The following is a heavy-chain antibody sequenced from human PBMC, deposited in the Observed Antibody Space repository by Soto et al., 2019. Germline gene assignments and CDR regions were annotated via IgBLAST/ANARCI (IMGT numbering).Heavy chain of an antibody. CDR1: GFTFSIYW. CDR3: TRVGGSVSGMDV. J-gene: IGHJ6*02. Sequence: EVQLVESGGGLVQPGGSLRLSCAASGFTFSIYWMHWVRQAPGKGPVWVSRIDNAGSSARYADSVKGRFTISRDNAKNTVYRQMNRLRAEDTAVYYCTRVGGSVSGMDVWGQGTTVTVSS. D-gene: IGHD1-26*01. V-gene: IGHV3-74*01. CDR2: IDNAGSSA.